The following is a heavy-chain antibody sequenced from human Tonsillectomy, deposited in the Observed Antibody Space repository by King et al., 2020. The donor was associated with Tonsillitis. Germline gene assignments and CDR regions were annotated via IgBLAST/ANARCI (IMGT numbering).Heavy chain of an antibody. Sequence: HVQLVESGGGVVQPGRSLRLSCAASGFTFSNYDMHWVRQAPGKGLEWVAVISYDGSNKYYAESVKGRFTISRDNSKNTLFLQMNSLRVEDTAVYYCTRCDDCSGGSRHYYGMDVWGQGTTVTVPS. D-gene: IGHD2-15*01. CDR2: ISYDGSNK. CDR3: TRCDDCSGGSRHYYGMDV. J-gene: IGHJ6*02. CDR1: GFTFSNYD. V-gene: IGHV3-33*05.